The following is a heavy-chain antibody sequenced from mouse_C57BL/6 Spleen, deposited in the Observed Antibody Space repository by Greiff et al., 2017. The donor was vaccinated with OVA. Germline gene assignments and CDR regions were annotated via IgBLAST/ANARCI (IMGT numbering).Heavy chain of an antibody. V-gene: IGHV10-1*01. J-gene: IGHJ3*01. CDR2: IRSKSNNYAT. CDR1: GFSFNNYA. CDR3: VRPPSTEFAY. D-gene: IGHD1-1*01. Sequence: EVKLVESGGGLVQPKGSLKLSCAASGFSFNNYAMNWVRQAPGKGLEWVARIRSKSNNYATYYADSVKDRFTISRDDSESMLYLQMNNLKTEDTAMYYCVRPPSTEFAYWGQGTLVTVSA.